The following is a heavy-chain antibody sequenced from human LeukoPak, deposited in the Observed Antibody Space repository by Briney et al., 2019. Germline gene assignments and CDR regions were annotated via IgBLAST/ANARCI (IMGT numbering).Heavy chain of an antibody. CDR3: AKDGTTYYYDSSGLFDY. V-gene: IGHV3-23*01. J-gene: IGHJ4*02. CDR1: VFTFSNYA. D-gene: IGHD3-22*01. Sequence: GGSLRLSCAASVFTFSNYAMSWVRQTPGKGLEWVSGISGSGGTTYYADSVKGRFTISRDNSKNTLYLQMNSLRAEDTAVYYCAKDGTTYYYDSSGLFDYWGQGTLVTVSS. CDR2: ISGSGGTT.